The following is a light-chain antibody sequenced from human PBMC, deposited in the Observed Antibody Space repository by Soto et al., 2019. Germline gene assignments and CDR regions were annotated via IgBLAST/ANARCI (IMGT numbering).Light chain of an antibody. J-gene: IGKJ2*01. CDR2: DAS. CDR1: QVVNNH. Sequence: EMVMTQSPATLSVSPGESATLSCRASQVVNNHLAWYQQKPGQAPRLLIYDASTRATGIPARFSGSGSGTEFTLTINSLQSEDFAVYYCQQYYNWRTFGQGPKLEIK. V-gene: IGKV3-15*01. CDR3: QQYYNWRT.